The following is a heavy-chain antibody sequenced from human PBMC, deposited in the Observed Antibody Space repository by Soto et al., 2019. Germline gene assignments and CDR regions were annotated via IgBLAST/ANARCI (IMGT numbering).Heavy chain of an antibody. CDR2: ISSSSSYI. Sequence: PEGSPRLSCASSGFTFSSYSRNWVRPAPGQGLEWVSSISSSSSYIYYADSVKGRFTISRDNAKDSLYLQMNSLRAEDTAVYYCARGPMVRGAPFWLDPWGQGTLVTVSS. CDR1: GFTFSSYS. V-gene: IGHV3-21*01. J-gene: IGHJ5*02. D-gene: IGHD3-10*01. CDR3: ARGPMVRGAPFWLDP.